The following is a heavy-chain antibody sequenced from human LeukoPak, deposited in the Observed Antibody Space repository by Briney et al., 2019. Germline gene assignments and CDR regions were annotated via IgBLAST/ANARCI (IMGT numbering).Heavy chain of an antibody. CDR2: IDHRGDT. J-gene: IGHJ4*03. CDR3: ARGPTISGTGYFDY. Sequence: PSETLSLTCAVYGESFNRYYWSWIRQSPGKGLEWIAEIDHRGDTNYNPSVKGRVIIPIDTSKNQFSLKVKSVTATDTAVYYCARGPTISGTGYFDYWGQGTLVTVSS. CDR1: GESFNRYY. D-gene: IGHD1-7*01. V-gene: IGHV4-34*01.